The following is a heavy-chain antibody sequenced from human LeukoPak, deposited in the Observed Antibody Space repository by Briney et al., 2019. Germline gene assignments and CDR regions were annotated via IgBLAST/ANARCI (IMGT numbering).Heavy chain of an antibody. D-gene: IGHD3-22*01. CDR1: GFTFSSYA. J-gene: IGHJ1*01. Sequence: GGSLRLSCAASGFTFSSYAMHWVRQAPGKWLEWVSSITTSGGSTSYADSVKGRFTISRDNSKNTLYLQMNSLRAEDTALYYCVCYDNAAEYFHYWGQGTLVTVSS. CDR3: VCYDNAAEYFHY. CDR2: ITTSGGST. V-gene: IGHV3-23*01.